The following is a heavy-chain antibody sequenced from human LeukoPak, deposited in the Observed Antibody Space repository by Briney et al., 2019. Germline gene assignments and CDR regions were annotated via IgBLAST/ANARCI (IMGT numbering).Heavy chain of an antibody. D-gene: IGHD3-10*01. J-gene: IGHJ4*02. Sequence: ASVKVSCKASGGTFSSYAISWVRQAPGQGLEWMGGFDPEDDETIYAQRFQGRVAMTEDTSTDTAYMELSSLRPEDTAVYYCAAGYYYDSGSYSNFDYWGQGTLVTVSS. V-gene: IGHV1-24*01. CDR1: GGTFSSYA. CDR2: FDPEDDET. CDR3: AAGYYYDSGSYSNFDY.